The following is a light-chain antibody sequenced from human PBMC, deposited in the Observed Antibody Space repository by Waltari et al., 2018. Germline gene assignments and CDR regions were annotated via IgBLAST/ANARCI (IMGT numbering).Light chain of an antibody. Sequence: EIVLTKSPGTLSLPPGERASLSCRASQSLTNNYLAWYQHKRGQAPRLLIYGAFNRASSIPDRFSGSGSVTDFTVTISILEPDDFAVYYCQQYGSLPLTFGGGTKVEI. CDR1: QSLTNNY. J-gene: IGKJ4*01. CDR2: GAF. CDR3: QQYGSLPLT. V-gene: IGKV3-20*01.